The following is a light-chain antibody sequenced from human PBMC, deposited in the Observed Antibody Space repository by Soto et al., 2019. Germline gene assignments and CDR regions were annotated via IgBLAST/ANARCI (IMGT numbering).Light chain of an antibody. CDR1: QSISSW. CDR3: QLYKSYFL. Sequence: DIQMTQSPSTLSASVGDRVTITCRASQSISSWLAWYQQKPGKAPKLLIYKASSLESGVPSRFSGSGTGTEFTIINGSRQPDVCATYYFQLYKSYFLFGQWTKVEIK. V-gene: IGKV1-5*03. J-gene: IGKJ1*01. CDR2: KAS.